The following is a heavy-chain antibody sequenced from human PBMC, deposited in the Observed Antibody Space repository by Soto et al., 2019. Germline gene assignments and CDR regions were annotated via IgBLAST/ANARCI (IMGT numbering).Heavy chain of an antibody. CDR3: AKDVKFSGYQSP. J-gene: IGHJ5*02. V-gene: IGHV3-30*18. D-gene: IGHD5-12*01. CDR2: ISHDGSNK. CDR1: GFTFSSYG. Sequence: QVQLVESGGGVVQPGRSLRLSCAASGFTFSSYGMHWVRQAPGKGLEWVAVISHDGSNKYYADSVKGRFTISRDNSKNTLYLQMNSLRAEDTAVYYCAKDVKFSGYQSPWGQGTLVTVSS.